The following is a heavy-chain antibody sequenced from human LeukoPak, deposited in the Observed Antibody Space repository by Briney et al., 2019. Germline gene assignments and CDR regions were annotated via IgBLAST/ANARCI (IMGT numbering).Heavy chain of an antibody. Sequence: GGPLRLSCAASGFTFSNYWMHWVRQAPGKGLVWVSRINSDGSSTDYADSVKGRFTISRDNAENTLYLEMNSLRAEDTAVYYCIIGRQPDYWGQGTLVTVSS. D-gene: IGHD6-13*01. J-gene: IGHJ4*02. V-gene: IGHV3-74*01. CDR1: GFTFSNYW. CDR3: IIGRQPDY. CDR2: INSDGSST.